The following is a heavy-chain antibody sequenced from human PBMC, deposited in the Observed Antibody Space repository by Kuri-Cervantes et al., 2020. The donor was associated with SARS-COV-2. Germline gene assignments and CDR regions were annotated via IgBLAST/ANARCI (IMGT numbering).Heavy chain of an antibody. CDR3: ARDQYSGYETYGMDV. D-gene: IGHD5-12*01. Sequence: GGSLRLSCAASGFTFSSYWMSWVRQAPGKGLEWVANIKQDGSEKYYVDSVKGRFTISRDNAKNSLYLQMNSLRAEDTAVYHCARDQYSGYETYGMDVWGQGTTVTVSS. CDR2: IKQDGSEK. CDR1: GFTFSSYW. V-gene: IGHV3-7*01. J-gene: IGHJ6*02.